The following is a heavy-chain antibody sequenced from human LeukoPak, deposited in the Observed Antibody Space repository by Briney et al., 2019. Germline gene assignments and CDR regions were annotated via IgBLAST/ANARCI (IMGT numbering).Heavy chain of an antibody. D-gene: IGHD6-19*01. CDR3: AGGDRNGWYFDF. CDR2: ISSSGSTI. Sequence: GGSLRLSCAASGFTFSDYYMSWLRQAPGKGLEWVSYISSSGSTIYYADSVKGRFTISRDNAKNSLYLQMNSLRAEDTALYYCAGGDRNGWYFDFWGQGTLVTVSS. V-gene: IGHV3-11*01. CDR1: GFTFSDYY. J-gene: IGHJ4*02.